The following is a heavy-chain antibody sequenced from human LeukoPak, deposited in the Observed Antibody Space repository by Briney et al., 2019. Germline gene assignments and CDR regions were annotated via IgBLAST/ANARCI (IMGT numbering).Heavy chain of an antibody. J-gene: IGHJ4*02. CDR3: ARERAGDVDY. CDR2: IRHREYGGTA. V-gene: IGHV3-49*03. Sequence: GRSLRLSCATSGFNFGVVAMDWIRQAPGKGLEWVGFIRHREYGGTAEYAASVNGRFAISRDDSKSIVYLQMNDLRTEDTGVYYCARERAGDVDYWGLGTLVTASS. CDR1: GFNFGVVA.